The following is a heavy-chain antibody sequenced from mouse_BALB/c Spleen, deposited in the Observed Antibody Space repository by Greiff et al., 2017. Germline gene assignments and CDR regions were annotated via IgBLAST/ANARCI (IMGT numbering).Heavy chain of an antibody. CDR2: ISSGGST. CDR3: ARTAYYRYDEAWFAY. CDR1: GFTFSSYA. J-gene: IGHJ3*01. V-gene: IGHV5-6-5*01. Sequence: EVKVEESGGGLVKPGGSLKLSCAASGFTFSSYAMSWVRQTPEKRLEWVASISSGGSTYYPDSVKGRFTISRDNARNILYLQMSSLRSEDTAMYYCARTAYYRYDEAWFAYWGQGTLVTVSA. D-gene: IGHD2-14*01.